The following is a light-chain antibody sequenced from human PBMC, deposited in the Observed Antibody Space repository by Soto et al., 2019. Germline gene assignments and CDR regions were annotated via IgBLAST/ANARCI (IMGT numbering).Light chain of an antibody. CDR3: QQYGSSGT. V-gene: IGKV3-20*01. Sequence: EIVLTQSPGTLSLSPGERATLSCRASQSVSNNYLAWYQQKPGQAPRLLIXGASNRATGIPDRFSVSGSGTDLTLTISRLQPEDVAVYYCQQYGSSGTFGQGTKVDIK. J-gene: IGKJ1*01. CDR2: GAS. CDR1: QSVSNNY.